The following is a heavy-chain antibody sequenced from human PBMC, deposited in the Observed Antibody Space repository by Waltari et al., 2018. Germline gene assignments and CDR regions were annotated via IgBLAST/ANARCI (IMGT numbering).Heavy chain of an antibody. J-gene: IGHJ5*02. CDR1: GGSISSYY. Sequence: QVQLQESGPGLVKPSETLSLTCTVSGGSISSYYWSWIRQPAGKGLEWIGPSCTSGSTNYNSSLKSRVTMSVDTSKNQFSLKLGSVTAADTAVYYCARGTHSCFGVVIIPWFDPWGQGTLVTVSS. CDR2: SCTSGST. CDR3: ARGTHSCFGVVIIPWFDP. D-gene: IGHD3-3*01. V-gene: IGHV4-4*07.